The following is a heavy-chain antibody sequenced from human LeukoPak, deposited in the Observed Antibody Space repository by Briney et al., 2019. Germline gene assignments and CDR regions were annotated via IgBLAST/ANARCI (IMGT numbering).Heavy chain of an antibody. V-gene: IGHV3-7*01. CDR1: GFTFNRHW. CDR2: IRQDGSGT. Sequence: PGGSLRLSCAASGFTFNRHWMSWVRQGPGKGLEWVATIRQDGSGTHYADFVTGRFIISRDNAKNSLSLQMNSLGAEDTAMYYCARLLGDSTIYDLWGPGTQVTVSS. CDR3: ARLLGDSTIYDL. D-gene: IGHD3-16*01. J-gene: IGHJ5*02.